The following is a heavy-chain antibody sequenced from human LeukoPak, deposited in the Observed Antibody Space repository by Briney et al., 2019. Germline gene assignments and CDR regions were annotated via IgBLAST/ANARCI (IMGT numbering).Heavy chain of an antibody. J-gene: IGHJ4*02. CDR3: ATVGYSYGYFFDY. CDR1: GYTLTELS. CDR2: FDPEDVET. D-gene: IGHD5-18*01. Sequence: GASVKVSCKVSGYTLTELSMHWVRQAPGKGLEWMGGFDPEDVETIYAQKFQGRVTMTEDTSTDTAYMELSSLRSEDTAVYYCATVGYSYGYFFDYWGQGTLVTVSS. V-gene: IGHV1-24*01.